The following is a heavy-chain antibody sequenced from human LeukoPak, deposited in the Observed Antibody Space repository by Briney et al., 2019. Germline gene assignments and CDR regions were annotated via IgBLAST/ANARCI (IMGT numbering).Heavy chain of an antibody. CDR3: AKGAGAYYGMDV. CDR2: ISSSSSYI. CDR1: GFTFSSYS. D-gene: IGHD3-10*01. J-gene: IGHJ6*02. V-gene: IGHV3-21*01. Sequence: TGGSLRLSCAASGFTFSSYSMNWVRQAPGKGLEWVSSISSSSSYIYYADSVKGRFTISRDNSKNTLYLQMNSLRAEDTAVYYCAKGAGAYYGMDVWGQGTTVTVSS.